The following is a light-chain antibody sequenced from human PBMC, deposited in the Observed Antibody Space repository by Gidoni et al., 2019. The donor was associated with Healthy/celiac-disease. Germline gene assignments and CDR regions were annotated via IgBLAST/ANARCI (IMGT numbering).Light chain of an antibody. J-gene: IGKJ4*01. CDR3: QQLNSFPLT. CDR2: AAS. V-gene: IGKV1-9*01. CDR1: QGINSY. Sequence: GDRVTITGRASQGINSYLAWYQQKPGRAPKLLIYAASTLQSGVPSRISGSGSGTEFPLTISSLQPEDFATYYCQQLNSFPLTFGGGTKVEIK.